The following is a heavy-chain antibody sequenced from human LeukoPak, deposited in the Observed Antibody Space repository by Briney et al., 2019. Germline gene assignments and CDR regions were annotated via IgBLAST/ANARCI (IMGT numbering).Heavy chain of an antibody. CDR1: GGSISSGGYY. CDR2: IYYSGST. CDR3: AGYDIVVVPAAISGWFDP. V-gene: IGHV4-31*03. D-gene: IGHD2-2*01. Sequence: PSETLSLTCTVSGGSISSGGYYWSWIRQHPGKGLEWIGYIYYSGSTYYNPSLKSRVTISVDTSKSQFSLKLSSVTAADTAVYYCAGYDIVVVPAAISGWFDPWGQGTLVTVSS. J-gene: IGHJ5*02.